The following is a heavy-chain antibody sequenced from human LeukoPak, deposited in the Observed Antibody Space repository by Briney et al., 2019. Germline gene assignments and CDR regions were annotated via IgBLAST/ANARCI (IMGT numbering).Heavy chain of an antibody. Sequence: PSETLSITCTASGGSISSYYWSWIRQPPGKGLEWIGYIYFSGSTNYNPSLKSRVTISVDTSKNQFSLKLSSVTAADTAVYYCARGGVGATIDYWGQGTLVTVSS. CDR3: ARGGVGATIDY. J-gene: IGHJ4*02. CDR1: GGSISSYY. D-gene: IGHD1-26*01. CDR2: IYFSGST. V-gene: IGHV4-59*01.